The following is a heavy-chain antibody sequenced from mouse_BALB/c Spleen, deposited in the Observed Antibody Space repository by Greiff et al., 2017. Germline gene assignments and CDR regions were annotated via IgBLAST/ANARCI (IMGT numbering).Heavy chain of an antibody. V-gene: IGHV1S135*01. CDR1: GYAFTSYN. CDR3: AREGLRRRSYAMDY. Sequence: EVKLQESGPELVKPGASVKVSCKASGYAFTSYNMYWVKQSHGKSLEWIGYIDPYNGGTSYNQKFKGKATLTVDKSSSTAYMHLNSLTSEDSAVYYCAREGLRRRSYAMDYWGQGTSVTVSS. D-gene: IGHD2-4*01. J-gene: IGHJ4*01. CDR2: IDPYNGGT.